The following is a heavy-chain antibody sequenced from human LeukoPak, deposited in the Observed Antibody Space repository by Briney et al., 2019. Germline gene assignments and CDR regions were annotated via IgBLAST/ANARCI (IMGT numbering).Heavy chain of an antibody. V-gene: IGHV3-33*01. CDR2: IWYDGSNK. Sequence: PGGSLRLSCAASGFTFSSYGMHWVRQAPGKGLEWVAVIWYDGSNKYYADSVKGRFTISRDNSKNKLYLQMNSLRAEDTAVYYCARGRYYYDSSGYSNAFDIWGQGTMVTVSS. CDR3: ARGRYYYDSSGYSNAFDI. D-gene: IGHD3-22*01. J-gene: IGHJ3*02. CDR1: GFTFSSYG.